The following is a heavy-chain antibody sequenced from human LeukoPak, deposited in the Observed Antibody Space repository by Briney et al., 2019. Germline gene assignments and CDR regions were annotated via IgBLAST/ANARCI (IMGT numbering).Heavy chain of an antibody. Sequence: GASVKLSCKGSGYTLTELSMHWVRQAPGTGLEWMGGFDPEDGETIYAQKFQGRVTMTEDTSTDTAYMELSSLRSEDTAVYYCATGSYGQGSLDYWGQGTLVTVSS. J-gene: IGHJ4*02. CDR3: ATGSYGQGSLDY. CDR1: GYTLTELS. D-gene: IGHD1-26*01. CDR2: FDPEDGET. V-gene: IGHV1-24*01.